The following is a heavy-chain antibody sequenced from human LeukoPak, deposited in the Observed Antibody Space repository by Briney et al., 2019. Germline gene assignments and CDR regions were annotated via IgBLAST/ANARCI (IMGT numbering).Heavy chain of an antibody. CDR2: INPSGGST. D-gene: IGHD4-17*01. CDR1: GYTFTSYY. CDR3: ARSGAYGDSTGAIDY. V-gene: IGHV1-46*01. J-gene: IGHJ4*02. Sequence: ASVKVSCRASGYTFTSYYMHWVRQAPGQGLEWMGIINPSGGSTSYAQKFQGRVTMTRDTSTSTVYMELSSLRSEDTAVYYCARSGAYGDSTGAIDYWGQGTLVTVSS.